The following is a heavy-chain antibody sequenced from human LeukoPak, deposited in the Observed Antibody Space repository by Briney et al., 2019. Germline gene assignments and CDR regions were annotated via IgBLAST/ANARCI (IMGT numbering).Heavy chain of an antibody. CDR1: GYSISSGYY. D-gene: IGHD3-22*01. CDR3: ARTAIYYYDSSGYYHNWFDP. J-gene: IGHJ5*02. Sequence: SETLSLTCAVSGYSISSGYYWGWIRQPPGKGLEWIGSIYHSGSTYYNPSLKSRVTISVDTSKNQFSLKLSSVTAADTAVYYCARTAIYYYDSSGYYHNWFDPWGQGTLVTASS. CDR2: IYHSGST. V-gene: IGHV4-38-2*01.